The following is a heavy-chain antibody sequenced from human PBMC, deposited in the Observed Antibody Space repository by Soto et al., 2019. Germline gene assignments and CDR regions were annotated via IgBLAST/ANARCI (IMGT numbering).Heavy chain of an antibody. V-gene: IGHV3-30*18. CDR2: ISSDGTNT. Sequence: PGGSLRLSFAASGLTFSTSGMHWVRQAPGKGQEWVAVISSDGTNTDYADSVKGRFTISRDNSKNTLYLQMNSLRADDTAVYYCAKDQTWYSTGPSYYWGQGSLVTVSS. CDR1: GLTFSTSG. CDR3: AKDQTWYSTGPSYY. J-gene: IGHJ4*02. D-gene: IGHD6-13*01.